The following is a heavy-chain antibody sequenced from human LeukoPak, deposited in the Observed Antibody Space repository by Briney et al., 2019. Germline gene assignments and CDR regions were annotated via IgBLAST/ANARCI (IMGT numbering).Heavy chain of an antibody. J-gene: IGHJ4*02. CDR3: AKDGSGQQLVPHDY. D-gene: IGHD6-13*01. V-gene: IGHV1-18*04. CDR2: ISAYNGNT. Sequence: ASVKVSCKASGYTFTGYYMHWVRQAPGQGLEWMGWISAYNGNTNYAQKLQGRVTMTTDTSTSTAYMELRSLRAEDTAVYYCAKDGSGQQLVPHDYWGQGTLVTVSS. CDR1: GYTFTGYY.